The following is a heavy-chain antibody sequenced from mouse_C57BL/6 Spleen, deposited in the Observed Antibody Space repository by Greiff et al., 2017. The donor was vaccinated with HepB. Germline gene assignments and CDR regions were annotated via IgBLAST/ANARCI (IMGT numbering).Heavy chain of an antibody. CDR3: ARGNWDDYFDY. CDR2: IDPSDSYT. V-gene: IGHV1-69*01. Sequence: VQLQQPGAELVMPGASVKLSCKASGYTFTSYWMHWVKQRPGQGLEWIGEIDPSDSYTNYNQKFKGKSTLTVDKSSSTAYMQRSSLTSEDSAVYYCARGNWDDYFDYWGQGTTLTVSS. J-gene: IGHJ2*01. D-gene: IGHD4-1*01. CDR1: GYTFTSYW.